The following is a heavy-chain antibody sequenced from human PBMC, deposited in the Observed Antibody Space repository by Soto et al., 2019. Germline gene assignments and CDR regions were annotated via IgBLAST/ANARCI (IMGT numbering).Heavy chain of an antibody. CDR3: AEGWWLDH. CDR2: INTSGGGT. CDR1: GFTFTNYD. V-gene: IGHV3-23*01. J-gene: IGHJ4*02. Sequence: EVQLLESGGNLVQPGGSLRLSCVASGFTFTNYDMSWVRQAPGKGLEWVPGINTSGGGTYYADSVKGRFTISRDNSKNTLYLQMHSLRAEDTAVYYCAEGWWLDHWGQGTLVTVSS. D-gene: IGHD2-15*01.